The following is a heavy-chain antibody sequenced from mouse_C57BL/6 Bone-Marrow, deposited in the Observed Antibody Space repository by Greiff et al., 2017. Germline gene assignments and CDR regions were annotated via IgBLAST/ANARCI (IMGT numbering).Heavy chain of an antibody. D-gene: IGHD1-1*01. Sequence: VQLQQSGAELVKPGASVKLSCKASGYTFTESTIHWVKQRSGQGLEWIGWFYPGSGSTKYNEKFKDKATLTADKSSSTVSMELSSLPSEDSAVYCCAIHDISYYYGSSDQFAYWGQGTLVTV. CDR3: AIHDISYYYGSSDQFAY. CDR1: GYTFTEST. V-gene: IGHV1-62-2*01. J-gene: IGHJ3*01. CDR2: FYPGSGST.